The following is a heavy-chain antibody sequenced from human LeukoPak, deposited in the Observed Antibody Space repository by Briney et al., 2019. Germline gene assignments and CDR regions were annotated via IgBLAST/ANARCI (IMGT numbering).Heavy chain of an antibody. CDR2: IIPIFGTA. CDR1: GGTFSSYA. CDR3: ARGIAAAGEDAFDI. V-gene: IGHV1-69*13. D-gene: IGHD6-13*01. J-gene: IGHJ3*02. Sequence: SVKVSCKASGGTFSSYAISWVRQAPGQGLEWMGGIIPIFGTANYAQKFQGRVTITADESTSTAYMELSSLRSEDTAVYYCARGIAAAGEDAFDIWGQGTMVTVSS.